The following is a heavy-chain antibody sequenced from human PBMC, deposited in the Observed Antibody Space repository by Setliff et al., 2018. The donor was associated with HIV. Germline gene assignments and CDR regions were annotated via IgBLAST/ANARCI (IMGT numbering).Heavy chain of an antibody. V-gene: IGHV4-61*02. CDR2: IYTSGST. CDR3: NIYYYSYMDV. J-gene: IGHJ6*03. CDR1: GGSISSGSYY. Sequence: PSETLSLTCTVSGGSISSGSYYWSWIRQPAGKGLEWIGRIYTSGSTNYNPSLKSRDTISVDTSKNQFSLKLSSVTAADTAVYYCNIYYYSYMDVWGKGTTVTVSS.